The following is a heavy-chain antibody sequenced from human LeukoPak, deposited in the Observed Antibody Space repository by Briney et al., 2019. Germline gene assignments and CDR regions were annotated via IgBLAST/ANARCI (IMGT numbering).Heavy chain of an antibody. J-gene: IGHJ3*02. CDR2: FDPEDGET. CDR1: GYTLTELS. V-gene: IGHV1-24*01. D-gene: IGHD2-2*01. Sequence: ASVKVSCKVSGYTLTELSMHWVRQAPGKGLEWMGGFDPEDGETIYAQKFQGRVTMTGDTSTDTAYMELSSLRSEDTAVYYCATSLRTYCSSTSCTLGAFDIWGQGTMVTVSS. CDR3: ATSLRTYCSSTSCTLGAFDI.